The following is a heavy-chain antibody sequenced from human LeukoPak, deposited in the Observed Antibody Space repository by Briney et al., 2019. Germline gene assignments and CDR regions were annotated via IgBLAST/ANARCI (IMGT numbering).Heavy chain of an antibody. J-gene: IGHJ4*02. Sequence: GGSLRLSCAASGFTFSNAWMSWVRQAPGKGLEWVGRIKSKTDGGTTDYAAPVKGRFTISRDDSKNTLYLQMNSLKTEDTAVYYCARAYDILTGYYSFWGQGTLVTVSS. D-gene: IGHD3-9*01. CDR3: ARAYDILTGYYSF. V-gene: IGHV3-15*01. CDR1: GFTFSNAW. CDR2: IKSKTDGGTT.